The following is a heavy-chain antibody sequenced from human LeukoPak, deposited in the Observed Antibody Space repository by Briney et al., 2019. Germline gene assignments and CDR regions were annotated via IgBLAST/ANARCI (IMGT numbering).Heavy chain of an antibody. Sequence: GESLKISCQVSGYIFTHYWIGWVRQMPGKGLESMVIIYPADSDTTYSTSFQGQVTISADKSISNVYLQWSSLKASDTAMYYCARQSRDGSKTRGYYFDYWGQGTLVTVSS. J-gene: IGHJ4*02. CDR1: GYIFTHYW. D-gene: IGHD3-10*01. CDR2: IYPADSDT. V-gene: IGHV5-51*01. CDR3: ARQSRDGSKTRGYYFDY.